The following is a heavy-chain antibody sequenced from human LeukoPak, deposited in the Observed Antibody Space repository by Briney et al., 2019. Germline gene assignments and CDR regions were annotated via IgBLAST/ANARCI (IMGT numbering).Heavy chain of an antibody. CDR3: AKDNSGWAFDY. V-gene: IGHV3-30*02. Sequence: GGSLRLSCAAPGFTFSIYGMHWVRQAPGKGLEWVAFIPYDGSNKYYADSVKGRFTISRDNSKNTLFLQMNSLRAEDTAVYYCAKDNSGWAFDYWGQGTLVTVSS. CDR1: GFTFSIYG. CDR2: IPYDGSNK. D-gene: IGHD6-19*01. J-gene: IGHJ4*02.